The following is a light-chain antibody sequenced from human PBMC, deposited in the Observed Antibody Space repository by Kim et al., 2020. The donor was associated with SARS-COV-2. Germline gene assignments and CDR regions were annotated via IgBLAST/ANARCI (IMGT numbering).Light chain of an antibody. CDR1: QDISNY. CDR3: QQYDNFPLT. J-gene: IGKJ4*01. Sequence: DIQMTQSPSSLSASVGDRVTITCQASQDISNYLNWYQQKPGKAPKLLIYDASNLETGVPSRLSGSGSGTDFTFTISSLQPEDIATYYCQQYDNFPLTFGQGTKVDIK. CDR2: DAS. V-gene: IGKV1-33*01.